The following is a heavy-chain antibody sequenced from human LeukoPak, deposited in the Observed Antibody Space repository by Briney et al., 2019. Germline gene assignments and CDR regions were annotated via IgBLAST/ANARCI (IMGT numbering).Heavy chain of an antibody. CDR2: IKGDCSEK. Sequence: PGGSLRFSCAASGFTFSNYSMSWVRQARGKGLEWVTNIKGDCSEKYYVDSVKGRFTISRDNARNSLYLQMNSLSAEDTAVYYCASGRQLGYWGQGTLVTVSS. V-gene: IGHV3-7*01. D-gene: IGHD6-13*01. CDR3: ASGRQLGY. J-gene: IGHJ4*02. CDR1: GFTFSNYS.